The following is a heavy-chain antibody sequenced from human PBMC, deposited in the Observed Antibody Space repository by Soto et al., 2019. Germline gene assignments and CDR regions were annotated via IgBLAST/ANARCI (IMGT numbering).Heavy chain of an antibody. CDR3: ARGKSGYYPYYYYYGMDV. CDR1: GGSISSYY. CDR2: IYYSGST. D-gene: IGHD3-3*01. V-gene: IGHV4-59*01. Sequence: SETLSLTCTVSGGSISSYYWSWIRQPPGKGLEWIGYIYYSGSTNYNPSLKSRVTISVDTSKNQFSLKLSSVTAADTAVYYCARGKSGYYPYYYYYGMDVWGQGTTVTVSS. J-gene: IGHJ6*02.